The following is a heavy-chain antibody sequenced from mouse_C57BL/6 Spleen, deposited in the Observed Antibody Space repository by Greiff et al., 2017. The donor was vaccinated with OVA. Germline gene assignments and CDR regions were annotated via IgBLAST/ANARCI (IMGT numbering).Heavy chain of an antibody. J-gene: IGHJ1*03. CDR1: GFTFSDYG. Sequence: EVQRVESGGGLVKPGGSLKLSCAASGFTFSDYGMHWVRQAPEKGLEWVAYISSGSSTIYYADTVKGRFTISRDNAKNTLFLQMTSLRSEDTAMYYCAREFYYGSSYRYFDVWGTGTTVTVSS. V-gene: IGHV5-17*01. CDR3: AREFYYGSSYRYFDV. D-gene: IGHD1-1*01. CDR2: ISSGSSTI.